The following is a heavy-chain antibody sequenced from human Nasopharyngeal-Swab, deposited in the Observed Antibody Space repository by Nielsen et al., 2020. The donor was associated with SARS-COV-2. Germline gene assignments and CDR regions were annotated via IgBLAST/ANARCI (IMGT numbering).Heavy chain of an antibody. CDR2: ISRRSDPI. CDR3: ARVQYNWNHSNWFDP. CDR1: GFTFSAYN. D-gene: IGHD1-14*01. Sequence: GESLNISCAASGFTFSAYNINWVRQAPGKGLEWVSYISRRSDPIYYADSVKARFTISRDNVKNSLYLQMNSLRAEDTAVYYCARVQYNWNHSNWFDPWGQGTLVTVSS. V-gene: IGHV3-48*01. J-gene: IGHJ5*02.